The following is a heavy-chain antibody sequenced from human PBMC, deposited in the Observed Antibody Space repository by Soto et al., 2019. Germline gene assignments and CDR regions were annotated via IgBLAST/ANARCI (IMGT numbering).Heavy chain of an antibody. Sequence: VGSLRLSCAASGFTFSRDGMSWVRQAPGKGLEWVSLITDNGGSTYYADSVKGRFTISRDNTKNTLFLQMNSLRAEDTAVYYCAKERATTTAFDYWGPRALVTVSS. CDR2: ITDNGGST. CDR1: GFTFSRDG. V-gene: IGHV3-23*01. J-gene: IGHJ4*02. CDR3: AKERATTTAFDY. D-gene: IGHD4-17*01.